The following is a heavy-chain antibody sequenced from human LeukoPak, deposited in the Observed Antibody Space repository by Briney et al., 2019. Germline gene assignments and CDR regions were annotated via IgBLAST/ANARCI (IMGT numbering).Heavy chain of an antibody. Sequence: SETLSLTCTVSGGSISSYYWSWLRQPPGKGLEWIGEINHSGSTNYNPSLKSRVTISVDTSKNQFSLKLSSVTAADTAVYYCASRYYDFWSGYIDYWGQGTLVTVSS. J-gene: IGHJ4*02. V-gene: IGHV4-34*01. CDR3: ASRYYDFWSGYIDY. D-gene: IGHD3-3*01. CDR1: GGSISSYY. CDR2: INHSGST.